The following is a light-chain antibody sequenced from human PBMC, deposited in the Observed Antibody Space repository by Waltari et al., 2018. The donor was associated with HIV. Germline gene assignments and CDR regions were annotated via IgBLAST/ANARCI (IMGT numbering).Light chain of an antibody. CDR3: YSTDNSGHHRV. Sequence: SYELTQPPSVAVSPGQTARITCTGDALPTQYASWYQQKSGQAPVLVIYEDSKRPSGFPDRFSGSSSGTTATLTISGAQVEDEADYYCYSTDNSGHHRVFGTGTKLTVL. CDR1: ALPTQY. CDR2: EDS. J-gene: IGLJ2*01. V-gene: IGLV3-10*01.